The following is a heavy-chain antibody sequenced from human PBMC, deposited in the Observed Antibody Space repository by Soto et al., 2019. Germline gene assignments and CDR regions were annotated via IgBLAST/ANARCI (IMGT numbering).Heavy chain of an antibody. D-gene: IGHD2-21*01. CDR1: GFTSSSYA. V-gene: IGHV3-23*01. CDR2: ISGSGGST. Sequence: GGSLRLSCAGPGFTSSSYAMSWVRQAPGKGLEWVSGISGSGGSTYHADSVKGRFTISRDNSKNTLYLQMNSLRAEDTAVYYCAKDRDIVVNYYMDVWGKGTTVTVSS. CDR3: AKDRDIVVNYYMDV. J-gene: IGHJ6*03.